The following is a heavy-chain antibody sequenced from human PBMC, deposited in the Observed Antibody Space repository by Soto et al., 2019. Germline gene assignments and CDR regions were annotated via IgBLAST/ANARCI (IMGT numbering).Heavy chain of an antibody. V-gene: IGHV3-43*02. CDR2: ISGDGDST. CDR3: AKDLLAARPEAFDI. Sequence: GGSLRLSCAASGFTFDDYAMHWVRQAPGKGLEWVSLISGDGDSTYYADSVKGRFTISRDNSKNSLYLQMNSLRTEDTALYYCAKDLLAARPEAFDIWGQGTMVTVSS. J-gene: IGHJ3*02. CDR1: GFTFDDYA. D-gene: IGHD6-6*01.